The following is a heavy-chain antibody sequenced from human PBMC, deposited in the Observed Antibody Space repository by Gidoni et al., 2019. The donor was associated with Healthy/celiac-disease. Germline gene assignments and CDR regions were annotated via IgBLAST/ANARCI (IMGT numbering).Heavy chain of an antibody. CDR2: ISSSSSYI. CDR3: ARSVPPSLFFDY. V-gene: IGHV3-21*01. J-gene: IGHJ4*02. Sequence: EVQLVESGGGLVKPGGSLRLSCAASGFPFSSYSMNWVRQAPGKGLEWVSSISSSSSYIYYADSVKGRFTISRDNAKNSLYLQMNSLRAEDTAVYYCARSVPPSLFFDYWGQGTLVTVSS. D-gene: IGHD1-1*01. CDR1: GFPFSSYS.